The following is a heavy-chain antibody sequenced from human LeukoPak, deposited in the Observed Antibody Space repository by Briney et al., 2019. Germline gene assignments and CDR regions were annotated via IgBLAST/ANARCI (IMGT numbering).Heavy chain of an antibody. CDR1: VFTSTSST. V-gene: IGHV1-58*02. J-gene: IGHJ3*02. CDR2: IVVGSGNT. CDR3: AEYTLMMVRADSFDI. D-gene: IGHD4/OR15-4a*01. Sequence: TSVKISSAGSVFTSTSSTMSWVRQARGHRLEWIGWIVVGSGNTNYAQKFQERITITRDMSTSTAYMELSSLRSEDTAVYYCAEYTLMMVRADSFDIWGQGTMVTVSS.